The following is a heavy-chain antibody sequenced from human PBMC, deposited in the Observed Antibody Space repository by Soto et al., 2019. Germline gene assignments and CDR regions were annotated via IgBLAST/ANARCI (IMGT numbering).Heavy chain of an antibody. CDR3: ARDKITGIRDY. D-gene: IGHD1-20*01. CDR2: INAGNGNT. J-gene: IGHJ4*02. V-gene: IGHV1-3*01. Sequence: MHWVRQAPGQRLEWMGWINAGNGNTKYSQKFQGRVTITRDTSASTAYMELSSLRSEDTAVYYCARDKITGIRDYCGQRTLVTVSS.